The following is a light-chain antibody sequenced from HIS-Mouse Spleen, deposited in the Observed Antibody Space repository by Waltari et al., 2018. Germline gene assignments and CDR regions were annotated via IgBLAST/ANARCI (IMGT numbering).Light chain of an antibody. CDR1: QSVLYSSNNKNY. Sequence: DIVMTQSPDSLAVSLGERATINCKSSQSVLYSSNNKNYLAWYQQKPAQPPTLLIYWASTRESGVPDRFSGSGSGTDFTLTISSLQAEDVAVYYCQQYYSTPYTFGQGTKLEIK. CDR3: QQYYSTPYT. CDR2: WAS. V-gene: IGKV4-1*01. J-gene: IGKJ2*01.